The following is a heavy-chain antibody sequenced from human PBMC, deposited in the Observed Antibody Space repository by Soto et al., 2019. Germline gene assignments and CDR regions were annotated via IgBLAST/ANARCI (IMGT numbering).Heavy chain of an antibody. V-gene: IGHV3-48*02. Sequence: GGSLRLSCAASGFTFSSYSMNWVRQAPGKGLEWVSYISSSSSTIYYADSVKGRFTISRDNAKNSLYLQMNSLRDEDTAVYYCARGGGALDYEDWYFDLWGRGTLVTVSS. J-gene: IGHJ2*01. D-gene: IGHD4-17*01. CDR1: GFTFSSYS. CDR3: ARGGGALDYEDWYFDL. CDR2: ISSSSSTI.